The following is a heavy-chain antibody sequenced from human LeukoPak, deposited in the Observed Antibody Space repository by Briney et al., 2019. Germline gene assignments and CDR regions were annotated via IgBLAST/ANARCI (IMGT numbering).Heavy chain of an antibody. CDR3: ARIVSHYYGSGTTPSYFDY. CDR2: IYHSGST. CDR1: GGSISSSNW. D-gene: IGHD3-10*01. J-gene: IGHJ4*02. Sequence: SETLSLTCAVSGGSISSSNWWSWVRQPPGKGVEWIGEIYHSGSTNYNPSLKSRVTISVDKSKNQFSLKLSSVTAADTAVYYCARIVSHYYGSGTTPSYFDYWGQGTLVTVSS. V-gene: IGHV4-4*02.